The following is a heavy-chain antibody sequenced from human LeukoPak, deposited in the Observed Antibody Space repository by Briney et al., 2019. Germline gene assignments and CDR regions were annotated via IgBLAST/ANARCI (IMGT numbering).Heavy chain of an antibody. CDR2: ISGSGGST. V-gene: IGHV3-23*01. J-gene: IGHJ4*02. Sequence: GGSLRLSCAASGFTFSSYEMNWVRQAPGKGLEWVSTISGSGGSTYYADSVKGQFTISRDNSKNTVYLQMNSLRAEDTAVYYCAKEERAAAGRDFEYWGQGTLVTVSS. CDR3: AKEERAAAGRDFEY. D-gene: IGHD6-13*01. CDR1: GFTFSSYE.